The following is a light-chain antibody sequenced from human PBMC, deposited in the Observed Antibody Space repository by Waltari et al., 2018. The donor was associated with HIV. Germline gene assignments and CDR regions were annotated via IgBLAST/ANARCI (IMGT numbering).Light chain of an antibody. J-gene: IGLJ3*02. CDR1: SRDFGSYNY. V-gene: IGLV2-14*03. CDR3: TSFTSSSAWV. CDR2: DVT. Sequence: QSALTQPAAVSGSLGQSLTFSCTGTSRDFGSYNYSPCYQQHPGKAPKIIIYDVTNRPSGVSNRFSGSKSGNTASLTISGLQAEDEADYYCTSFTSSSAWVFGGGTMLTVL.